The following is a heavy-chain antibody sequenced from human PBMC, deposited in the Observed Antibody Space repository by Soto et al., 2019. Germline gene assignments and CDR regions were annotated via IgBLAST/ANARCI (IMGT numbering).Heavy chain of an antibody. CDR1: GFTFSSHG. J-gene: IGHJ6*02. V-gene: IGHV3-30*18. Sequence: QVQLVESGGGVVQPGRSLRLSCAASGFTFSSHGMHWVRQAPGKGLEWVALISHDGANQYYADSVKGRFTISRDNSKNTLYLQANSLRTEDTALYYCANQTSAGCSTTPCNEDRFYYALDVWGQGTSVTVSS. CDR3: ANQTSAGCSTTPCNEDRFYYALDV. D-gene: IGHD2-2*01. CDR2: ISHDGANQ.